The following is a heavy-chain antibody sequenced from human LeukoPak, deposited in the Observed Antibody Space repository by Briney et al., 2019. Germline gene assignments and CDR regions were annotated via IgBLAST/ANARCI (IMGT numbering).Heavy chain of an antibody. J-gene: IGHJ4*02. Sequence: GGSLRLSCAVSGSTSSRNFMSWVRQTPEKELEWVANIDQDGSEKNYVDSVKGRFTISRENAKNSLFLQMNSLRAEDTAIYYCASGAGWESGYWGQGTLVTVSS. V-gene: IGHV3-7*01. CDR1: GSTSSRNF. CDR2: IDQDGSEK. CDR3: ASGAGWESGY. D-gene: IGHD1-26*01.